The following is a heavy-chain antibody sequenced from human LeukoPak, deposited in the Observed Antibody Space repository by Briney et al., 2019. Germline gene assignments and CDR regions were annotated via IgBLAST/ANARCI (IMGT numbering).Heavy chain of an antibody. Sequence: PGGTLRLSCAASGFTFSSYGMSWVRQAPGKGLEWVSAISGSAVITFYVDSVKGRFTISRDNSKNTLYLQMNSLRAEDTALYYCAKSRLSGINDAFDIWGQGTMVTVSS. CDR3: AKSRLSGINDAFDI. CDR2: ISGSAVIT. CDR1: GFTFSSYG. J-gene: IGHJ3*02. V-gene: IGHV3-23*01. D-gene: IGHD3-3*01.